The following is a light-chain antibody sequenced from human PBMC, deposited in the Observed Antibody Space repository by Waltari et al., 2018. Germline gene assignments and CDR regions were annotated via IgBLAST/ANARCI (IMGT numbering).Light chain of an antibody. Sequence: SYVLTQPPSVSVAPGQTARNTCGGNKIGSKSVHWYQEKPGRAPGLVVYDDSDRPSGIPERFSGSNSGNTATLTISRVEAGDEDDYYCQVWDSSSDHWVFGGGTKLTVL. CDR1: KIGSKS. CDR2: DDS. CDR3: QVWDSSSDHWV. V-gene: IGLV3-21*02. J-gene: IGLJ3*02.